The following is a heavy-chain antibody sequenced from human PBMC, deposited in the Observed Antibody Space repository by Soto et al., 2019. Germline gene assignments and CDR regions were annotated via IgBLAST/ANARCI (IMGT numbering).Heavy chain of an antibody. CDR3: AREGALKPFSS. CDR2: ISGSSVYI. J-gene: IGHJ5*02. Sequence: SLRLSCVASGFTFSNYNMNWVRQAPGKGLEWVSHISGSSVYIHYADSVKGRFTISRDNAKNSVYLQVDSLRVEDTAVYYCAREGALKPFSSWGQGALVTVSS. CDR1: GFTFSNYN. V-gene: IGHV3-21*01.